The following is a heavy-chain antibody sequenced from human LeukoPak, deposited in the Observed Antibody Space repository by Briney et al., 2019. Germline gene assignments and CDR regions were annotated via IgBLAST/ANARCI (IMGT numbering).Heavy chain of an antibody. CDR3: ARDGDPLRGGSFGYYFDY. D-gene: IGHD3-10*01. V-gene: IGHV1-46*01. Sequence: GASVKVSCKASGYTFTSYYMHWVRQAPGQGXXWMGIINPSGGSTSYAQKFQGRVTMTRDTSTSTVYMELSSLRSEDTAVYYCARDGDPLRGGSFGYYFDYWGQGTLVTVSS. CDR2: INPSGGST. CDR1: GYTFTSYY. J-gene: IGHJ4*02.